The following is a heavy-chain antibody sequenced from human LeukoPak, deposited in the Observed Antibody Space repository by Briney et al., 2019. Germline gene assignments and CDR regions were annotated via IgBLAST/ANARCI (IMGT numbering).Heavy chain of an antibody. V-gene: IGHV4-39*07. Sequence: SETLSLTCTVSGGSISSSSYYWGWIRQPPGKGLEWIGSIYYSGSTYYNPSLKSRVTISVDTSKNQFSLKLSSVTAADTAVYYCARGSRWDYYMDVWGKGTTVTVSS. CDR1: GGSISSSSYY. J-gene: IGHJ6*03. D-gene: IGHD1-26*01. CDR2: IYYSGST. CDR3: ARGSRWDYYMDV.